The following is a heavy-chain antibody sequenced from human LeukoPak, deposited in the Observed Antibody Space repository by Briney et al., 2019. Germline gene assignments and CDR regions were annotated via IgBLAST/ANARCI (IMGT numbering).Heavy chain of an antibody. CDR2: ISYDGSNK. CDR1: GFTFSSYA. J-gene: IGHJ4*02. Sequence: PGRSLRLSCAASGFTFSSYAMHWVRQAPGKGLEWVAVISYDGSNKYYADSVKGRFTISRDNSKNTLYLQVNSLRAEDTAVYYCARVTEGATWGQGTLVTVSS. CDR3: ARVTEGAT. D-gene: IGHD1-26*01. V-gene: IGHV3-30*01.